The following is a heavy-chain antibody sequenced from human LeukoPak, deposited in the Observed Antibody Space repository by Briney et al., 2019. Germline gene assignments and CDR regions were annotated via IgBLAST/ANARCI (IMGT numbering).Heavy chain of an antibody. CDR1: GGSFSGYY. CDR3: ARGFGYSSSLLPGGY. J-gene: IGHJ4*02. CDR2: INHSGST. Sequence: SETLSLTCAVYGGSFSGYYWSWIRQPPGKGLEWIGEINHSGSTNYNLSLKSRVTISVDTSKNQFSLKLSSVTAADTAVYYCARGFGYSSSLLPGGYWGQGTLVTVSS. D-gene: IGHD6-6*01. V-gene: IGHV4-34*01.